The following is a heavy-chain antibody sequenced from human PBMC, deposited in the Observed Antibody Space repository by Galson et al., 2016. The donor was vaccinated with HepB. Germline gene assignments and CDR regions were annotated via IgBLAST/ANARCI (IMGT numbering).Heavy chain of an antibody. Sequence: SVKVSCKASGYSFSSYGITWVRQAPGQGLEWLGWISTYNDYTYYAQRLQGRVSMTTDTSTRTAYMELRSLRSDDTAVYYCARGGYYDSSGRRDYHYYGLGGWGQGTTVTVSS. CDR2: ISTYNDYT. V-gene: IGHV1-18*01. J-gene: IGHJ6*02. CDR1: GYSFSSYG. D-gene: IGHD3-22*01. CDR3: ARGGYYDSSGRRDYHYYGLGG.